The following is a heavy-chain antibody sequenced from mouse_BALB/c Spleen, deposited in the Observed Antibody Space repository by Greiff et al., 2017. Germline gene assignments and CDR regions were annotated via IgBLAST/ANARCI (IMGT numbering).Heavy chain of an antibody. Sequence: DLVKPGASVKLSCKASGYTFTSYWINWINQRPGQGLEWIGRIAPGSGGTYYNEMFKGKATLTVDTSSSTAYIQLSSLSSEDSAVYFCAREDGYFDVWGTGTTVTVSS. CDR3: AREDGYFDV. J-gene: IGHJ1*03. CDR2: IAPGSGGT. CDR1: GYTFTSYW. V-gene: IGHV1S41*01.